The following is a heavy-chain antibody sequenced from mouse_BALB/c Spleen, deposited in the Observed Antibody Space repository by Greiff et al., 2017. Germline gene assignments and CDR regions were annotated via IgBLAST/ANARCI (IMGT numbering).Heavy chain of an antibody. V-gene: IGHV1-15*01. J-gene: IGHJ3*01. Sequence: VQLQQSGAELVRPGASVTLSCKASGYTFTDYEMHWVKQTPVHGLEWIGAIDPETGGTAYNQKFKGKATLTADKSSSTAYMELRSLTSEDSAVYYCTRDYYGNIFACWGQRTLVTVSA. CDR2: IDPETGGT. D-gene: IGHD2-1*01. CDR3: TRDYYGNIFAC. CDR1: GYTFTDYE.